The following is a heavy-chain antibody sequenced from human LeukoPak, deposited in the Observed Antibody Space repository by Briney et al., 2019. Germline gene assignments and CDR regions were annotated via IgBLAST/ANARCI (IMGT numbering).Heavy chain of an antibody. V-gene: IGHV3-48*04. Sequence: PGGSLRLSCAASGFTFRSYTMDWVRQAPGKGLEWVSYISSNSGTIYYADSVKGRFTTSRDNAKNSLYLQTNSLRAEDSAVYYCVRDGGYSYGPYDSWGQGTLVTVSS. J-gene: IGHJ4*02. CDR2: ISSNSGTI. CDR1: GFTFRSYT. CDR3: VRDGGYSYGPYDS. D-gene: IGHD5-18*01.